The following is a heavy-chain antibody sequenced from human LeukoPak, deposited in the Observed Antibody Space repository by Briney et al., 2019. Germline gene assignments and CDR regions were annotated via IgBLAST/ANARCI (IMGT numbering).Heavy chain of an antibody. CDR3: ARALTARGSYDY. J-gene: IGHJ4*02. D-gene: IGHD3-10*01. CDR1: GGSISSSSYQ. V-gene: IGHV4-61*05. Sequence: PSETLSLTCTVSGGSISSSSYQWGWIRQPPGKGLEWIGYVYYGGPANYNPSLMSRVTISLDTSKNQFSLNLSSVTAADTAMYYCARALTARGSYDYWGQGTLVTVSS. CDR2: VYYGGPA.